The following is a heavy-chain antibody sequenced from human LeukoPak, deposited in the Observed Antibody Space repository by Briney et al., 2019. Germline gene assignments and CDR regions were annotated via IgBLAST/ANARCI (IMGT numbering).Heavy chain of an antibody. J-gene: IGHJ4*02. CDR1: GFSFSDYA. Sequence: SGGSLRLSCAASGFSFSDYAMSWVRQAPGKGLEWVSGISGSAGTSYHADSVKGRFTISRDNSKNTLYLRMNSLRVEDTAVYYCARDRGVTPRRNYFDYWGQGSLVAVSS. V-gene: IGHV3-23*01. CDR2: ISGSAGTS. D-gene: IGHD2-8*01. CDR3: ARDRGVTPRRNYFDY.